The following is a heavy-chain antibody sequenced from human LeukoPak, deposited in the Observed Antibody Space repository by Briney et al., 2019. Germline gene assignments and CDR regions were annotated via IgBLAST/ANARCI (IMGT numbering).Heavy chain of an antibody. V-gene: IGHV4-34*01. J-gene: IGHJ4*02. CDR2: INHSGST. CDR1: GGPFSGYY. Sequence: SETLSLTCAVYGGPFSGYYWSWIRQPPGKGLEWIGEINHSGSTNHNPSLKSRVTISVDTSKNQFSLKLSSVTAADTAVYYCARGLIFDYWGQGTLVTVSS. CDR3: ARGLIFDY.